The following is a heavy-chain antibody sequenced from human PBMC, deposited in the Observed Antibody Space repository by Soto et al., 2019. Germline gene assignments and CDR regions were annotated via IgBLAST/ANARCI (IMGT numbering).Heavy chain of an antibody. V-gene: IGHV3-49*02. CDR3: TRDSSVPDPDYYYYGMDV. J-gene: IGHJ6*02. D-gene: IGHD2-2*01. Sequence: GRFTISRDDSKSIAYLQMNSLKTEDTAVYYCTRDSSVPDPDYYYYGMDVWGQGTTVTVSS.